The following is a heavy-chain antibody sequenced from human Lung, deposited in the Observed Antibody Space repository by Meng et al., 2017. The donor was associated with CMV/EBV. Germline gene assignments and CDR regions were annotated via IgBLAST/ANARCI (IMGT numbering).Heavy chain of an antibody. Sequence: SETLSLTCVVNDESFGPFSAFYWTWIRQTPGKGLEWIGEVNHSGRTNYNPSLKSRVTISVDTSKKQFSLRLTSVTAADTATYYCASESATSLGGRIYYYGMDVWGQGPSVTFSS. CDR3: ASESATSLGGRIYYYGMDV. J-gene: IGHJ6*02. CDR1: DESFGPFSAFY. V-gene: IGHV4-34*01. D-gene: IGHD3-16*01. CDR2: VNHSGRT.